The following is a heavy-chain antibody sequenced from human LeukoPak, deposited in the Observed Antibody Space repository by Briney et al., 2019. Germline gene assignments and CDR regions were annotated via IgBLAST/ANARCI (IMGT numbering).Heavy chain of an antibody. J-gene: IGHJ4*02. V-gene: IGHV3-7*01. CDR2: INQDGSEK. D-gene: IGHD3-22*01. Sequence: GGSLRLSCAASGYTFSRYWMTWVRQAPGKGLEWVANINQDGSEKLSVDSVKGRFTISRDNAKNSLFLQMHSVRAEDTAVYYCAKYLRDTSSYSFDYWGQGTLVTVSS. CDR3: AKYLRDTSSYSFDY. CDR1: GYTFSRYW.